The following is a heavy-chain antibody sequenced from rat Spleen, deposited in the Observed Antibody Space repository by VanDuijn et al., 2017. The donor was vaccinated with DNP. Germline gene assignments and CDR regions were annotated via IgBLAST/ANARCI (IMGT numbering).Heavy chain of an antibody. CDR2: ISGGGGTP. V-gene: IGHV5-25*01. CDR1: GFTFSNFY. J-gene: IGHJ4*01. CDR3: ARHRTIMPYYYAMDA. Sequence: EVQLVESGGGPVQPGRSLKLSCAASGFTFSNFYMAWVRQAPTKGLEWVASISGGGGTPYYRDSVKGRFTISRDNAQSTLHLQMDSLRSEDTATYYCARHRTIMPYYYAMDAWGQGASVTVSS. D-gene: IGHD1-12*01.